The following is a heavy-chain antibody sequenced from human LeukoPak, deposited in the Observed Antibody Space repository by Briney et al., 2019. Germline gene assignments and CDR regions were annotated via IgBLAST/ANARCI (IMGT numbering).Heavy chain of an antibody. J-gene: IGHJ6*03. D-gene: IGHD1-14*01. V-gene: IGHV1-18*01. Sequence: ASVKVSCKASVYTFTSYGIIWVRQAPGQALEWIGWVSAYNGNSNYAQKLQGRVTITKDTSTSTAYMQLRSLSSDDTAVYYCARVHKPWAYYYYMDVWGKGTTVTVSS. CDR2: VSAYNGNS. CDR3: ARVHKPWAYYYYMDV. CDR1: VYTFTSYG.